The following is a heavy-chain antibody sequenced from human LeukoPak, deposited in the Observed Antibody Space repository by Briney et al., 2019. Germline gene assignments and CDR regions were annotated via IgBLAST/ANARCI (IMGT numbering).Heavy chain of an antibody. V-gene: IGHV4-59*01. Sequence: PSETLSLTCTVSGGSISSYYWSWIRQPPGKGLEWIGYIYYSGSINYNPSLKSRVTISVDTSKNQFSLKLSSVTAADTAVYYCARERVVRGVIARDDAFDIWGQGTMVTVSS. CDR3: ARERVVRGVIARDDAFDI. D-gene: IGHD3-10*01. J-gene: IGHJ3*02. CDR2: IYYSGSI. CDR1: GGSISSYY.